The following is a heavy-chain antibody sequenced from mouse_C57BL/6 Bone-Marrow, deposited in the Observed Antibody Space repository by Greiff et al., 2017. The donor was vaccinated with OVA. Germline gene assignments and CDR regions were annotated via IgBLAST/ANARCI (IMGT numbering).Heavy chain of an antibody. CDR1: GFTFSDYG. Sequence: EVHLVESGGGLVKPGGSLKLSCAASGFTFSDYGMHWVRQAPEKGLEWVAYISSGSSTIYYADTVKGRFTITRDNAKTTLFLQMPMLRSEDTAMYYCARCYYGSSYVYWYFDVWGTGTTVTVSS. D-gene: IGHD1-1*01. V-gene: IGHV5-17*01. CDR3: ARCYYGSSYVYWYFDV. CDR2: ISSGSSTI. J-gene: IGHJ1*03.